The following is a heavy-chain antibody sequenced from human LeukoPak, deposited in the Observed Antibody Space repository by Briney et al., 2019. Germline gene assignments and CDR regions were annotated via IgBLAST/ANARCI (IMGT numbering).Heavy chain of an antibody. J-gene: IGHJ4*02. CDR3: ARRGAAGTLDY. D-gene: IGHD6-13*01. CDR2: IGPAGDP. V-gene: IGHV3-13*05. Sequence: PGGSLRLSCAASGFTFSSYDMHWVRQATGKGLEWVSAIGPAGDPYYPGSVKGRYTISRENAKNSLYLQMNSLRAGDTAVYYCARRGAAGTLDYWGQGSQVTVSS. CDR1: GFTFSSYD.